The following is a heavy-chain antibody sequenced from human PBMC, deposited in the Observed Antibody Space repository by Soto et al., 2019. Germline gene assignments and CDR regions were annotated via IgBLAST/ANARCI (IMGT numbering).Heavy chain of an antibody. V-gene: IGHV1-69*12. J-gene: IGHJ4*02. D-gene: IGHD5-12*01. CDR1: GGTFSNYA. Sequence: QVRLVQSEAEVKKPGSSVKVSCKASGGTFSNYAISWVRQAPGQGLEWMGVIILPFGTPNYAQTFQGRVTITAVESMFTAYMELSGLRSEDTAVYFNARGPGYEGSFDYWGRGTLVTVSS. CDR2: IILPFGTP. CDR3: ARGPGYEGSFDY.